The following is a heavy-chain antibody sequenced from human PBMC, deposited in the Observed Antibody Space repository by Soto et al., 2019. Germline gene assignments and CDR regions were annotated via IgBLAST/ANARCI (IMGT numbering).Heavy chain of an antibody. CDR2: INPTGGST. CDR1: GYTFSNYY. Sequence: QVQLVQSGAEVKKPGASVKVSCKASGYTFSNYYIHWVRQAPGHGLEWMAIINPTGGSTNYAQKLQGRLTLTMDTSTTTVYMELSRLTSEDTAIYFCARHLAAGDVCGQGTLVTVSS. CDR3: ARHLAAGDV. J-gene: IGHJ4*02. V-gene: IGHV1-46*04. D-gene: IGHD2-8*02.